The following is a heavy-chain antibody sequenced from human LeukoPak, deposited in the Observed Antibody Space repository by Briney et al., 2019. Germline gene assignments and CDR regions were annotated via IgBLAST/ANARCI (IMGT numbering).Heavy chain of an antibody. CDR2: IRSKANSYAT. CDR3: TRRTKDGY. D-gene: IGHD1-1*01. Sequence: GGSLKLSCAASGFTFSGSAMHWVRQASGKGLEWVGRIRSKANSYATAYAASVKGRSTISRDDSKNTAYLQMNSLKTEDTAVYYCTRRTKDGYWGQGTLVTVSS. J-gene: IGHJ4*02. V-gene: IGHV3-73*01. CDR1: GFTFSGSA.